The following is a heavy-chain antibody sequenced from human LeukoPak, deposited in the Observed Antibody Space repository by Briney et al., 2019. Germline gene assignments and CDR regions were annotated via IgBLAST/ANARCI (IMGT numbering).Heavy chain of an antibody. D-gene: IGHD3-22*01. Sequence: ASVKVSCKASGYTFTSCGISWVRQAPGQGLEWMGWISAYNGNTNYAQKLQGRVTMTTDTSTSTAYMELRSLRSDDTAVYYCARGGYYDSSGYCFDYWGQGTLVTVSS. J-gene: IGHJ4*02. CDR3: ARGGYYDSSGYCFDY. CDR1: GYTFTSCG. CDR2: ISAYNGNT. V-gene: IGHV1-18*01.